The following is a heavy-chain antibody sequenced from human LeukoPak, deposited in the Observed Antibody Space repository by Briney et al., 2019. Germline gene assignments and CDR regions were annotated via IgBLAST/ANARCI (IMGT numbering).Heavy chain of an antibody. CDR2: IISSSSYI. Sequence: MSGGSLRLSCAASGFTFSTYSMNWVRQAPGKGLEWVPSIISSSSYIYSADSVKGRFTIFRDNAKNSLYLQMNSLRAEDTAVYYCARDDGAARPMDCWGQGTLVTVSS. J-gene: IGHJ4*02. D-gene: IGHD6-6*01. V-gene: IGHV3-21*01. CDR3: ARDDGAARPMDC. CDR1: GFTFSTYS.